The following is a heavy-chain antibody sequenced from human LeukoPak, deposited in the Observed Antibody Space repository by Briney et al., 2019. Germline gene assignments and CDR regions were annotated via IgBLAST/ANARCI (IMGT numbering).Heavy chain of an antibody. D-gene: IGHD5-18*01. V-gene: IGHV4-59*01. CDR2: IYYSGST. CDR3: ARLGGYSSH. J-gene: IGHJ4*02. CDR1: GGSISSYY. Sequence: SETLSLTCTVSGGSISSYYWSWIRQPPGKGLEWIGYIYYSGSTNYNPSLKSRVTISVDTSKNQFSLKLGSVTAADTAVYYCARLGGYSSHWGQGTLVTVSS.